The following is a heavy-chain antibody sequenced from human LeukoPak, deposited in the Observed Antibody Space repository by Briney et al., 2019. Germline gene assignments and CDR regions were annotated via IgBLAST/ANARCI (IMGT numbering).Heavy chain of an antibody. V-gene: IGHV3-30*02. J-gene: IGHJ4*02. Sequence: GGSLRLSCAASGFTFSSYGMHWVRQAPGKGLEWVAFIRYDGSNKYYADSVKGRFTISRDNSKNTLYLQMNSLRAEDTAVYYCAKDIGYYMTLYDFWGQGTLVTVSS. CDR2: IRYDGSNK. CDR3: AKDIGYYMTLYDF. D-gene: IGHD3-3*01. CDR1: GFTFSSYG.